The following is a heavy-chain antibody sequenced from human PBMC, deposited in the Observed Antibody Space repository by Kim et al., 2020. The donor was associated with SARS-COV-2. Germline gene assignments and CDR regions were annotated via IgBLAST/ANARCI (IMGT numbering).Heavy chain of an antibody. CDR1: GGSFSGYY. CDR2: INHSGST. J-gene: IGHJ3*02. V-gene: IGHV4-34*01. CDR3: ARAVSLSAFDI. Sequence: SETLSLTCAVYGGSFSGYYWSWIRQPPGKGLEWIGEINHSGSTNYNPSLKSRVTISVDTSKNQFSLKLSSVTAADPAGYYCARAVSLSAFDIWGQGTMV.